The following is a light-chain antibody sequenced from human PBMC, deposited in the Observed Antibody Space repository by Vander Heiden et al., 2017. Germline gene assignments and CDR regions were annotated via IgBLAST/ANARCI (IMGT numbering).Light chain of an antibody. CDR3: QQYYSLPPYT. J-gene: IGKJ2*01. Sequence: DIQMTQSPSSLSASVGDRVTITCQASPDISNYLNWYQQKPGKAPKLLIYDASDLETGVPSRFSGRGSGTDFTFTISSLQPEDIATYYCQQYYSLPPYTFGQGSRLEIK. CDR2: DAS. CDR1: PDISNY. V-gene: IGKV1-33*01.